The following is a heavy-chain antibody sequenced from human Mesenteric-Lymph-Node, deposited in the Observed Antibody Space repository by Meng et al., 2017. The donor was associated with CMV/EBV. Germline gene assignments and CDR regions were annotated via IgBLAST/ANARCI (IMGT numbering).Heavy chain of an antibody. CDR2: IYYSGST. J-gene: IGHJ4*02. Sequence: GSLRLSCTVSGGSVSSGSYYWSWIRQPPGKGLEWIGYIYYSGSTNYNPSLKSRVTISVDTSKNQFSLKLSSVTAADTAVYYCARSPHSYYDFWSGFDYWGQGTLGTVSS. D-gene: IGHD3-3*01. V-gene: IGHV4-61*01. CDR1: GGSVSSGSYY. CDR3: ARSPHSYYDFWSGFDY.